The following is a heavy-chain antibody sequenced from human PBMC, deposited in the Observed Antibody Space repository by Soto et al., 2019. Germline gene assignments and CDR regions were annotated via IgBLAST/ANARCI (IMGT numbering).Heavy chain of an antibody. V-gene: IGHV4-34*01. D-gene: IGHD5-12*01. CDR3: ARVSSMDIVATTLGARDY. CDR2: INHSGST. Sequence: QVQLQQWGAGLLKPSETLSLTCAVYGGSFSGYYWSWIRQPPGKGLEWIGEINHSGSTNYNPSLKGRVTISVDTSKNQFSLKLSSVTAADTAVYYCARVSSMDIVATTLGARDYWGQGTLVTVSS. J-gene: IGHJ4*02. CDR1: GGSFSGYY.